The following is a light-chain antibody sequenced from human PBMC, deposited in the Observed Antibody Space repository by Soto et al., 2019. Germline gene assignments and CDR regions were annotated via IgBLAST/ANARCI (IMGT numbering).Light chain of an antibody. CDR3: QQYGSSPLA. Sequence: EIVLTQSPGTRSLSPGERATLSCRANQSSNNIYLGWYQQKPGQPPRVLMYGASSRAPGLPDRFSGSGSGTEFALTISRLEPEDFAVYYCQQYGSSPLAFGGGTKVEIQ. CDR2: GAS. J-gene: IGKJ4*01. V-gene: IGKV3-20*01. CDR1: QSSNNIY.